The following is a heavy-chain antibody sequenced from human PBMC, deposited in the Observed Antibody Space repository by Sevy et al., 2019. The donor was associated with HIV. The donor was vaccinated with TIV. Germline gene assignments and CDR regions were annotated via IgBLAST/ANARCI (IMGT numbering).Heavy chain of an antibody. J-gene: IGHJ4*02. V-gene: IGHV3-7*04. CDR1: GFKFSDYW. D-gene: IGHD3-10*01. CDR2: IKKDESEK. CDR3: ARGDYYGSLYYFDY. Sequence: GGSLRLSCAASGFKFSDYWMSWVRQSPGKGLEWVATIKKDESEKYYVESVKGRFAISRDNGKNSVSLQMNGLRVEDTAVYYCARGDYYGSLYYFDYWGPGTLVTVSS.